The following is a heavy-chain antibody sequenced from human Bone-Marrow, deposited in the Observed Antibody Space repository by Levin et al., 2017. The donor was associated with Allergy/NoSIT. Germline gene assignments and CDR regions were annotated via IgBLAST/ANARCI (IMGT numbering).Heavy chain of an antibody. D-gene: IGHD4-17*01. Sequence: GGSLRLSCAAFGFTFSSSGMHWVRQAPGKGLEWVAFLSKDGNNEYYVDSVKGRFIISRDNAKSTLYLQLSNLRTEDTAVYYCARENDDYIYYHYWDVWGKGTTVTVPS. CDR1: GFTFSSSG. J-gene: IGHJ6*03. CDR3: ARENDDYIYYHYWDV. CDR2: LSKDGNNE. V-gene: IGHV3-30*03.